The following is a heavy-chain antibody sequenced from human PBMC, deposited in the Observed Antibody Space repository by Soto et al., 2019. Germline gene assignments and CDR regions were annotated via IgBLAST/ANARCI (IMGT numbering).Heavy chain of an antibody. Sequence: GESLKISCKGSGYSFTSYWIGCVRQMPGKGLEGMGISYPGESDTRYSPSFQGQVTISADKSISTAYLQWCSLKASDTAMYYCARPRVVAATLDAFDIWGQGTMVTVSS. J-gene: IGHJ3*02. D-gene: IGHD2-15*01. CDR1: GYSFTSYW. V-gene: IGHV5-51*01. CDR3: ARPRVVAATLDAFDI. CDR2: SYPGESDT.